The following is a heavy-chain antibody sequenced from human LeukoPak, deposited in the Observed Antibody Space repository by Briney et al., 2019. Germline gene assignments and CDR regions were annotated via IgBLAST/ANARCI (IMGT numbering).Heavy chain of an antibody. J-gene: IGHJ4*02. CDR3: ASLVIAIPNDY. Sequence: GGSLRLSCAASGFSFCSYWMHWVRQAPGKGLVWVSRINSDGSSTSYADSVKGRFTISRDNAKNTLYLQMNSLRAEDTAVYYCASLVIAIPNDYWGQGTLVTVSS. CDR2: INSDGSST. CDR1: GFSFCSYW. V-gene: IGHV3-74*01. D-gene: IGHD2-21*01.